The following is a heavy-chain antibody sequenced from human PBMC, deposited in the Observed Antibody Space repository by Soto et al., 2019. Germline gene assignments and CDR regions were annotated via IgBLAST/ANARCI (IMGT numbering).Heavy chain of an antibody. J-gene: IGHJ2*01. Sequence: QAQLVQSGAEVKKPGASVKVSCQAGGYTFADYGISWVRQAPGQGLEWVGWIGPYNGNTNYAQNLQDRVTMTTDTSTNTAYMELRSLRSDDTDLYYCARCYCNVGSCYTCWPFDLWGRSTLLTVSS. D-gene: IGHD2-15*01. CDR3: ARCYCNVGSCYTCWPFDL. CDR2: IGPYNGNT. V-gene: IGHV1-18*01. CDR1: GYTFADYG.